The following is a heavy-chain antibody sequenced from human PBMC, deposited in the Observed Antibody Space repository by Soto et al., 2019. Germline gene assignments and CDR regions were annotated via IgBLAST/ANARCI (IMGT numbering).Heavy chain of an antibody. D-gene: IGHD3-16*01. CDR2: INSDGSST. CDR3: ARATALGGIGFDY. V-gene: IGHV3-74*01. J-gene: IGHJ4*02. CDR1: GFTFSSYW. Sequence: GGSLRLSCAASGFTFSSYWMHWVRQAPGKGLVWVSRINSDGSSTSYADSVKGRFTISRDNAKNTLYLQMNSLRAEDTAVYYCARATALGGIGFDYWGQGTLVTVSS.